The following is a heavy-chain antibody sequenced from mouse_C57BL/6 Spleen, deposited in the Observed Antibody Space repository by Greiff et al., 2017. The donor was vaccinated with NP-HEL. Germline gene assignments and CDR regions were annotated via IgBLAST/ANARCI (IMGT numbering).Heavy chain of an antibody. CDR3: ARFSITTVVATRYFDV. J-gene: IGHJ1*03. V-gene: IGHV1-42*01. CDR1: GYSFTGYY. CDR2: INPSTGGT. D-gene: IGHD1-1*01. Sequence: VQLQQSGPELVKPGASVKISCKASGYSFTGYYMNWVKQSPEKSLEWIGEINPSTGGTTYNQKFKAKATLTVDKSSSTAYMQLKSLTSEDSAVYYCARFSITTVVATRYFDVWGTGTTVTVSS.